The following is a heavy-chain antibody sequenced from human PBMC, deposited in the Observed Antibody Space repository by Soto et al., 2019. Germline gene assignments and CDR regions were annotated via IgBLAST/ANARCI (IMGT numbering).Heavy chain of an antibody. CDR2: ISGTGIST. V-gene: IGHV3-23*01. Sequence: GGSLRLSCAASGFTFTTYPLSWVRQAPGKGLEWVSGISGTGISTYYADSVKGRFTISRDNSKNMVFLQMNSLRAEDTAIYYCAKPPVITASYYYSGMDVWGQGTTVTVSS. CDR3: AKPPVITASYYYSGMDV. CDR1: GFTFTTYP. J-gene: IGHJ6*02.